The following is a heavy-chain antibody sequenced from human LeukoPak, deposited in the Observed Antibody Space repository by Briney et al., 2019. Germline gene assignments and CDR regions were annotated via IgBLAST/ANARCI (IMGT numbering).Heavy chain of an antibody. CDR1: GFTFSTYS. Sequence: GGSLRLSCAASGFTFSTYSMNWVRQAPGKGLEWVSYISSSSGTIYYADSVKGRFTISRDNAKNSLYLQMNSLRDEDTAVYYWARDYGDYPPAYYWGQGTLVTVSS. D-gene: IGHD4-17*01. J-gene: IGHJ4*02. CDR2: ISSSSGTI. CDR3: ARDYGDYPPAYY. V-gene: IGHV3-48*02.